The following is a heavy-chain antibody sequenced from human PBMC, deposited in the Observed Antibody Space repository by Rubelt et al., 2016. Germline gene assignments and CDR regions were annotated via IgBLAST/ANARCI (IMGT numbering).Heavy chain of an antibody. V-gene: IGHV1-18*01. CDR1: GYTLSSYG. J-gene: IGHJ4*02. Sequence: QVQLVQSEAEVRKPGASVKVSCKASGYTLSSYGITWVRQAPGQGLEWLGWISIYNGNTKNAKKFRDRVTMTKDKSTNTAYMELGSLTSYDTAVYYLARSGPPYPENWNDVYYFDNWGQGTLVTVSS. D-gene: IGHD1-1*01. CDR3: ARSGPPYPENWNDVYYFDN. CDR2: ISIYNGNT.